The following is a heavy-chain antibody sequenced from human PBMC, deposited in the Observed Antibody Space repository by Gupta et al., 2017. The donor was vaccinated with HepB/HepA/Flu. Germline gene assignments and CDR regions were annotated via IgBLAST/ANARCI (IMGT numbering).Heavy chain of an antibody. D-gene: IGHD3-10*01. Sequence: EVQLVESGGGLVQPGGSLRLSCAASGFNFKAYWMYWVRQAPGKGLEWVSRADHDASSPMYADSVKGRFTISRDNVKNTLHLYMNSLRAEDTAVYFCVRDRGQPDAFDLWGPGTLVTVSS. CDR2: ADHDASSP. V-gene: IGHV3-74*03. J-gene: IGHJ3*01. CDR3: VRDRGQPDAFDL. CDR1: GFNFKAYW.